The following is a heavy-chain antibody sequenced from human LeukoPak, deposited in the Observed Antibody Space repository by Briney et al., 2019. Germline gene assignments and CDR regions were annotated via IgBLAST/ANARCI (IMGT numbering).Heavy chain of an antibody. V-gene: IGHV3-23*01. J-gene: IGHJ4*02. CDR2: ISGSGGNT. CDR3: AKDPILTGYYSTFDY. Sequence: GGSLRLSCAASGFTFSSYAMSWVRQAPGKGLEWVSAISGSGGNTYYADSVKGRFTISRDNSENTLHLQMNSLRAEDTAVYYCAKDPILTGYYSTFDYWGQGTLVTVSS. D-gene: IGHD3-9*01. CDR1: GFTFSSYA.